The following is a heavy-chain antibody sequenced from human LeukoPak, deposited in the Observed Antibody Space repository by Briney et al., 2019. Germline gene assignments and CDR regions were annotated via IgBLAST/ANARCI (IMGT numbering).Heavy chain of an antibody. CDR1: GYTFTSYG. V-gene: IGHV1-18*01. J-gene: IGHJ6*03. D-gene: IGHD6-13*01. CDR3: ARATAAGTFPYYYYYYMDV. CDR2: ISAYNGNT. Sequence: GASVKVSCMASGYTFTSYGISWVRQAPGQGLEWMGWISAYNGNTNYAQKLQGRVTMTTDTSTSTAYMELRSLRSDDTAVYYCARATAAGTFPYYYYYYMDVWGKRTTVTVSS.